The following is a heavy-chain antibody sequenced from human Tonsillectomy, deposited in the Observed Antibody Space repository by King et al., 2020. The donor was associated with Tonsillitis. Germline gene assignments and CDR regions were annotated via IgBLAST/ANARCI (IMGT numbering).Heavy chain of an antibody. Sequence: QLVQSGAEVKKPGASVKVSCKASGYTFGDHFMHWVRQAPGQGLEWMGWSNPNSGGRHYAQKFQGRVTMTRDTSISTPYMELSSVRSDDTAVYYCARDSGTFTDYWGQGTLVTVSS. D-gene: IGHD1-26*01. CDR3: ARDSGTFTDY. CDR1: GYTFGDHF. J-gene: IGHJ4*02. V-gene: IGHV1-2*02. CDR2: SNPNSGGR.